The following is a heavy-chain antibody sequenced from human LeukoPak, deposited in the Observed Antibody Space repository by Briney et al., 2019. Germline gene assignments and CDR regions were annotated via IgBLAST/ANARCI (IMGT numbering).Heavy chain of an antibody. D-gene: IGHD4-17*01. CDR3: ARGRGGDYGGNRNYFDY. J-gene: IGHJ4*02. V-gene: IGHV1-69*04. CDR1: GGTFSSYA. Sequence: SVKVSCKASGGTFSSYAISWVRQAPGQGLEWMGRIIPILGIANYAQKFQGRVTITADKSTSTAYMELSSLRSEDTAVYYCARGRGGDYGGNRNYFDYWGQGTLVTVSS. CDR2: IIPILGIA.